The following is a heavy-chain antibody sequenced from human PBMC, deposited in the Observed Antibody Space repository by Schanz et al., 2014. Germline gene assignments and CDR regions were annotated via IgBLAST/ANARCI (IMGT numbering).Heavy chain of an antibody. J-gene: IGHJ6*02. Sequence: QVQLQESGPGLVKPSETLSLTCTVSGGSISSDYWTWIRQPPGKGLEWIWYIYGSGSTKYNPSLKSRVTISVDTSKNQFSLKLSSVTAADTAVYYCARDGGRCGMDVWGQGTPVTVSS. CDR2: IYGSGST. V-gene: IGHV4-59*01. CDR3: ARDGGRCGMDV. D-gene: IGHD2-15*01. CDR1: GGSISSDY.